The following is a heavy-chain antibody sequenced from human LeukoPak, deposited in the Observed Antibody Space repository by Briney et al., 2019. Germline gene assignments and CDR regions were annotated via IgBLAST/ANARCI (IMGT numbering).Heavy chain of an antibody. V-gene: IGHV4-34*01. CDR3: ARETAARGAYYMDV. J-gene: IGHJ6*03. Sequence: SETLSLTCAVYGGSFSGYYWSWIRQPPGKGLEWIGETNHSGSTNYNPSLKSRVTISVDTSKNQFSLKLSSVTAADTAVYYCARETAARGAYYMDVWGKGTTVTISS. CDR1: GGSFSGYY. D-gene: IGHD6-13*01. CDR2: TNHSGST.